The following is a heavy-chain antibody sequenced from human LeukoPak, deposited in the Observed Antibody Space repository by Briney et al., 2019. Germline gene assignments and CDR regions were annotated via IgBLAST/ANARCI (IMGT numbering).Heavy chain of an antibody. V-gene: IGHV3-30-3*01. CDR3: ARSPADFSSGWYFDY. D-gene: IGHD6-19*01. CDR1: GFTFNSYA. Sequence: QTGGSLRLSCAASGFTFNSYAMHWVRQAPGKGLEWVAVISYDGSNKYYADSVKGRFTISRDNSKNTLYLQMNSLRAEDTAVYYCARSPADFSSGWYFDYWGQGTLVTVSS. J-gene: IGHJ4*02. CDR2: ISYDGSNK.